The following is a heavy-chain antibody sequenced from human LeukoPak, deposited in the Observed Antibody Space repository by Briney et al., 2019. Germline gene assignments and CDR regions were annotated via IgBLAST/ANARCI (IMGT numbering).Heavy chain of an antibody. V-gene: IGHV3-23*01. CDR3: TKDRPNYFGSEGHYYIRGGDY. D-gene: IGHD3-10*01. CDR1: RFPFAIYA. Sequence: GGSLTLSCTASRFPFAIYAMSWVREAPGKGVEWVASISSCGEGTFYTASVKGRFTISRDNSEDIVYVQMNRLRPEDTAIYYCTKDRPNYFGSEGHYYIRGGDYWGQGTLVTVSS. J-gene: IGHJ4*02. CDR2: ISSCGEGT.